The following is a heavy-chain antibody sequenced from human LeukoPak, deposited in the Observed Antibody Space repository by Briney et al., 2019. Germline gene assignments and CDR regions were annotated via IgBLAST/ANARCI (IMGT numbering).Heavy chain of an antibody. J-gene: IGHJ4*02. Sequence: GGSLRLSCAASGFTFSSYAMSWVRQAPGEGLEWVSAISGSGGSTYYADSVKGRFTISRDNSKNTLYLQMNSLRAEDTSVYYCAKLGYDILTGYYRRGTYYFDYWGQGTLVTVSS. V-gene: IGHV3-23*01. CDR1: GFTFSSYA. CDR2: ISGSGGST. CDR3: AKLGYDILTGYYRRGTYYFDY. D-gene: IGHD3-9*01.